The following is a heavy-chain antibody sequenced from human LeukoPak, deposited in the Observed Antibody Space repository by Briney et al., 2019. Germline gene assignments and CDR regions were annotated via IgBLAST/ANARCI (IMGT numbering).Heavy chain of an antibody. CDR1: GFTFSSYW. D-gene: IGHD3-3*01. CDR2: INSDGSST. V-gene: IGHV3-74*01. Sequence: GGSLRLSCAASGFTFSSYWMHWVRQAPGKGLVWVSRINSDGSSTSYADSVKGRFTISRDNAKSTLYLQMNSLRAEDTAVYYCARDRPLRFLEWLLSYWGQGTLVTVSS. J-gene: IGHJ4*02. CDR3: ARDRPLRFLEWLLSY.